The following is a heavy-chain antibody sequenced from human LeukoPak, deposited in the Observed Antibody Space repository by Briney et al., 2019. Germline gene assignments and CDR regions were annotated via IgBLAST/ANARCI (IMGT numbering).Heavy chain of an antibody. CDR1: GFTFSSYG. CDR3: AKDLWLELRRGSGFDY. CDR2: ISYEGSNK. Sequence: PGGSLRLSCAASGFTFSSYGMHWVRQAPGKGLEWVAVISYEGSNKYYADSVKGRFTISRDNSKNTLYLQMNSLRAEDTAVYYCAKDLWLELRRGSGFDYWGQGTLVTVSS. J-gene: IGHJ4*02. D-gene: IGHD1-7*01. V-gene: IGHV3-30*18.